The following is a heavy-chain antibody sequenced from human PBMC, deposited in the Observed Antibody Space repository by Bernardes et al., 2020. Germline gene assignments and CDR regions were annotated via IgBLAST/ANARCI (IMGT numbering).Heavy chain of an antibody. D-gene: IGHD3-16*02. CDR3: ARGTITFGGVIVTPAVDY. V-gene: IGHV1-8*01. CDR2: MNPNSGNT. J-gene: IGHJ4*02. Sequence: ASVKVSCKASGYTFTSYDINWVRQATGQGLEWMGWMNPNSGNTGYAQKFQGRVTMTRNTSISTAYMELSSLRSEDTAVYYCARGTITFGGVIVTPAVDYWGQGTLVTVSS. CDR1: GYTFTSYD.